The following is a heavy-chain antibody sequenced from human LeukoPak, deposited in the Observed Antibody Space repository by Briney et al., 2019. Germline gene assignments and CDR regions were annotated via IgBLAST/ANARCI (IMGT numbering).Heavy chain of an antibody. D-gene: IGHD2-2*01. J-gene: IGHJ4*02. V-gene: IGHV5-10-1*01. Sequence: SGESLKISCKGSGYSFTSYWISWVRQMPGKGLEWMGRIDASDSYTNYSPSFQGHVTISADKSISTAYLQWSSLKASDTAMYYCAMQGRYCSSTSCYALGYWGQGTLVTVSS. CDR3: AMQGRYCSSTSCYALGY. CDR1: GYSFTSYW. CDR2: IDASDSYT.